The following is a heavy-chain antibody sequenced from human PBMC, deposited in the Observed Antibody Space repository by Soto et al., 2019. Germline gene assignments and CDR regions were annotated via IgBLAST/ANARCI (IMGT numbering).Heavy chain of an antibody. J-gene: IGHJ4*02. CDR3: AKDLVGSNADYYDY. V-gene: IGHV3-23*01. CDR1: GFTCNSYA. Sequence: GGSLRLSCAASGFTCNSYAMSWVRQATGEGMEWVAAISGSGGSTYYADSVKGRFTISRENSKNTLYLQMNSLRAEDAAVYYCAKDLVGSNADYYDYWGQGTLVTVFS. D-gene: IGHD2-15*01. CDR2: ISGSGGST.